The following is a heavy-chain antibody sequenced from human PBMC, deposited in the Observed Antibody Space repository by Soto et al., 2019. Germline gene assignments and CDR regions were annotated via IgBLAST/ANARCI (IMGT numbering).Heavy chain of an antibody. CDR3: ARGLRTGNYGMDV. V-gene: IGHV1-69*13. J-gene: IGHJ6*02. Sequence: SVNFPCKASGGTFDNYAVSWVRQVPGQGLEWMGGIIPMFETVNYAQRFQGRLTIAADESTSTAYMELTSLTSADTAIYFCARGLRTGNYGMDVWGQGTTVTVSS. CDR2: IIPMFETV. D-gene: IGHD2-15*01. CDR1: GGTFDNYA.